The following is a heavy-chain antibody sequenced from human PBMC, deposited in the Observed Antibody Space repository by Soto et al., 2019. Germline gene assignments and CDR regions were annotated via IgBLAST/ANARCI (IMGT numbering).Heavy chain of an antibody. CDR2: INHSGNT. J-gene: IGHJ4*02. CDR1: GGSFTNYY. V-gene: IGHV4-34*01. CDR3: ARCTERLGYSRDVICYPCAFRFVY. Sequence: SETLSLTCAVYGGSFTNYYWSWIRQPPGKGLEWIGEINHSGNTKYKPSLKGRVTISLDTSQNQFSLRLTSVPAADTSVYYCARCTERLGYSRDVICYPCAFRFVYWGQVDLLTVSS. D-gene: IGHD2-15*01.